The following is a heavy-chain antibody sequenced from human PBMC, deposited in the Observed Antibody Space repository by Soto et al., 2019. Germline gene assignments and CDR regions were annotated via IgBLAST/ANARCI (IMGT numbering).Heavy chain of an antibody. CDR3: AKGSDILTGYYNSQLPFDY. J-gene: IGHJ4*02. Sequence: PGGSLRLSCAASGFTFSSYAMSWIRQAPGKGLEWVSAISGSGGSTYYADSVKGRFTISRDNSKNTLYLQMNSLRAEDTAVYYCAKGSDILTGYYNSQLPFDYWGQGTLVTVSS. CDR2: ISGSGGST. D-gene: IGHD3-9*01. CDR1: GFTFSSYA. V-gene: IGHV3-23*01.